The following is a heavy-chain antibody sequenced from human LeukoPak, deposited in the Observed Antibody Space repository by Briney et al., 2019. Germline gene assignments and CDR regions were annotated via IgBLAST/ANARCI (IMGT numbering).Heavy chain of an antibody. J-gene: IGHJ4*02. V-gene: IGHV3-23*01. CDR3: AKTTTGYSSGRFPGWPVDY. CDR1: GFTFRSNV. CDR2: IFGSGGST. D-gene: IGHD6-19*01. Sequence: PGGFPRLPCAAYGFTFRSNVKHWVRQATGKGMEWVSGIFGSGGSTHYADSVKGRFTISRDNSKNTVYLQMNSLRAEDTAVYYCAKTTTGYSSGRFPGWPVDYWGQGTLVTVSS.